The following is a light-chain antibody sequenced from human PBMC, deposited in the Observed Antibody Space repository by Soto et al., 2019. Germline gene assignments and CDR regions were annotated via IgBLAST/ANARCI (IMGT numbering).Light chain of an antibody. V-gene: IGKV3-11*01. J-gene: IGKJ5*01. CDR3: QQRSNWPIT. CDR2: DTS. Sequence: IVLSQSPGTLSLSPGKIATVSCRASQSVSNFLAWYQQKPGQAPRLLIYDTSNRATGIPARFSGSGSGTDFTLTINNLEPEDFAVYYCQQRSNWPITFGQGTRLEIK. CDR1: QSVSNF.